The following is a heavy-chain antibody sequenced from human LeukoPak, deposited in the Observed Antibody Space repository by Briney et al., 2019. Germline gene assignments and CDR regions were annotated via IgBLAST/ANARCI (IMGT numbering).Heavy chain of an antibody. D-gene: IGHD3-10*01. CDR1: GFTFSSDG. CDR2: ISYDGSNK. J-gene: IGHJ6*04. Sequence: GRSLRLSCAASGFTFSSDGMHWVRQAPGKGLGWVAVISYDGSNKYYADSVKGRFTISRDNSKNTLYLQMNSLRAEDTAVYYCAKEGYYGSGSEYYYYYGMDVWGKGTTVTVSS. CDR3: AKEGYYGSGSEYYYYYGMDV. V-gene: IGHV3-30*18.